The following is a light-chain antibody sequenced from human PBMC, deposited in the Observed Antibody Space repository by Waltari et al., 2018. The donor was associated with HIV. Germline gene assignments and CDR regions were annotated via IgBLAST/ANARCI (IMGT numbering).Light chain of an antibody. CDR2: KDT. CDR1: ALPKQY. Sequence: SYELTQPPSVSVSPGQTARITCSGDALPKQYAYWYQQRPGQAPVLVIYKDTERPSGIPDRFSGSKSGTSASLAISGLRSDDEADYYCATWNDSLSGYVFGTGTKVTV. J-gene: IGLJ1*01. V-gene: IGLV3-25*02. CDR3: ATWNDSLSGYV.